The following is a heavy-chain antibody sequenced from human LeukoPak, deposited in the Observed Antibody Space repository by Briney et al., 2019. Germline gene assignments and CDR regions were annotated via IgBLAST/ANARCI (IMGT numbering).Heavy chain of an antibody. Sequence: SVKVSCKASGGTFSSYAISWVRQAPGQGLEWMGGIIPIFGTANYAQKFQGRVTMTADASTDTAYMELSSLRSEDTAVYYCATEGKMVRGVYTDFWGQGTLVTVSS. CDR3: ATEGKMVRGVYTDF. V-gene: IGHV1-69*13. CDR1: GGTFSSYA. D-gene: IGHD3-10*01. CDR2: IIPIFGTA. J-gene: IGHJ4*02.